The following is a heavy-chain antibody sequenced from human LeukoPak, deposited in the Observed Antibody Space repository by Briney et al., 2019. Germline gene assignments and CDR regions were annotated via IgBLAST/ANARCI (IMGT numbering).Heavy chain of an antibody. CDR2: INPNSGGT. Sequence: ASVTVSCKASGYTFTGYYMHWVRQAPGQGLEWMGRINPNSGGTNYAQKFQGRVTMTRDTSISTAYMELSRLRSDDTAVYYCAREGRVLLWFGATGEFYYYGMDVWGQGTLVTVSS. D-gene: IGHD3-10*01. CDR1: GYTFTGYY. J-gene: IGHJ6*02. V-gene: IGHV1-2*06. CDR3: AREGRVLLWFGATGEFYYYGMDV.